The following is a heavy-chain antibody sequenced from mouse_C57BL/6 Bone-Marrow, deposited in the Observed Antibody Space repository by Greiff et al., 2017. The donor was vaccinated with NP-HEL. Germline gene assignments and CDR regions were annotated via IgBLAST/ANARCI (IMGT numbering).Heavy chain of an antibody. CDR3: ERHSNYDMDY. CDR2: IRSKSNNYAS. V-gene: IGHV10-1*01. D-gene: IGHD1-1*01. Sequence: EVQLVESGGGLVQPKGSLKLSCAASGFSFNTYAMNWVRQAPGKGLEWVARIRSKSNNYASYYADSVKDRFTISRADKERMLYLQMNNLKTEDTAMYDCERHSNYDMDYWGQGTSVTVSS. J-gene: IGHJ4*01. CDR1: GFSFNTYA.